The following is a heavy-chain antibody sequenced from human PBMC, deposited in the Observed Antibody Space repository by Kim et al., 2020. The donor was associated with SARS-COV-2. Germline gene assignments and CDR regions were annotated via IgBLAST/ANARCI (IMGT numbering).Heavy chain of an antibody. D-gene: IGHD1-26*01. Sequence: GGSLRLSCAASGIAFDDYAMHWVRQVTGKGLEWLSGNSRSSGTTGNADSVKGRLTISRDNAKKSLCVQMNNVRAEDMAFFYCAIVASALLWGQGTLVTVSS. V-gene: IGHV3-9*03. J-gene: IGHJ4*02. CDR1: GIAFDDYA. CDR3: AIVASALL. CDR2: NSRSSGTT.